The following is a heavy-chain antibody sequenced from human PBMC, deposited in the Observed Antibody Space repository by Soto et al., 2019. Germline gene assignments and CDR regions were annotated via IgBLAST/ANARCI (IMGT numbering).Heavy chain of an antibody. CDR3: ARSYCSSTSCSEYNWFDP. CDR2: IIPIFGTA. D-gene: IGHD2-2*01. J-gene: IGHJ5*02. Sequence: GASVKVSCKASGGTFSSYAISWVRQAPGQGLEWMGGIIPIFGTANYAQKFQGWVTMTRDTSISTAYMELSRLRSDDTAVYYCARSYCSSTSCSEYNWFDPWGQGTLVTVSS. V-gene: IGHV1-69*05. CDR1: GGTFSSYA.